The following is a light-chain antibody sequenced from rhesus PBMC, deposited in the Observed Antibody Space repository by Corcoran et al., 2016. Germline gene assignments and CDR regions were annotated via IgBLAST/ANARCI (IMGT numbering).Light chain of an antibody. CDR3: LQYNSNPLT. J-gene: IGKJ4*01. V-gene: IGKV1-43*01. CDR1: QGISTY. CDR2: AAS. Sequence: DIQMTQSPSSLSVSVGDRVTITCRASQGISTYLNWYQQKPGKAPKRLIYAASSLESGDPSRFSGSGSGTAFTLTIRSLRPEDFATYYCLQYNSNPLTFGGGTKVEIK.